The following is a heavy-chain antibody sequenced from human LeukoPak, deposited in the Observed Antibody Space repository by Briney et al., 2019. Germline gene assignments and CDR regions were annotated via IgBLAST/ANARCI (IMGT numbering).Heavy chain of an antibody. D-gene: IGHD6-19*01. J-gene: IGHJ4*02. V-gene: IGHV3-9*01. CDR3: AKDSGDSSGCFDY. CDR2: ISWNSGSI. Sequence: GRSLRLSCAASGFTFDDYAMHWVRQAPGKGLEWVSGISWNSGSIGYADSVKGRFTISRDNAKNSLYLQMNSLRAEDTALYYCAKDSGDSSGCFDYWGQGTLVTVSS. CDR1: GFTFDDYA.